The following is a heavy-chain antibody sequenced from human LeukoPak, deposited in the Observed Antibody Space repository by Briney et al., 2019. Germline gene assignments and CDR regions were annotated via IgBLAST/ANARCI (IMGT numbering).Heavy chain of an antibody. CDR3: ARSRQASGLLSS. CDR2: IYDRGPA. D-gene: IGHD3-10*01. V-gene: IGHV4-30-2*06. Sequence: PSETLSLTCTVSGGAIASGGYSWNWIRQSPGKGLEWIGCIYDRGPAYYNPPLKSRFTISVDRPKNQFFLNVTSLTAADTTVYYCARSRQASGLLSSWGQGTPVVVSS. CDR1: GGAIASGGYS. J-gene: IGHJ5*02.